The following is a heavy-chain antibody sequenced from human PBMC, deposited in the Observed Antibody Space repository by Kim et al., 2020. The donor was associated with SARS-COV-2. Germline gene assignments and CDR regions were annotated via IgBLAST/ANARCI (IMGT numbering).Heavy chain of an antibody. D-gene: IGHD1-1*01. V-gene: IGHV3-9*01. CDR3: AKDGNNWVPCYGIDV. Sequence: GGSLRLSCAASGFTFDDYAMHWVRQAPGKGLEWVSGISWNSGSIGYADSVKGRFTISRDNAKNSLYLQMNSLRAEDTALYYCAKDGNNWVPCYGIDVWGPGTTVTVSS. CDR2: ISWNSGSI. J-gene: IGHJ6*02. CDR1: GFTFDDYA.